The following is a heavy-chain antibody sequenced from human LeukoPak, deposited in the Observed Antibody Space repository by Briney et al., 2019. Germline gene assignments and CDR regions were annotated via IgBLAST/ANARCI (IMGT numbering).Heavy chain of an antibody. Sequence: SGVSLRLSCAACGFTLSNAWVMWLPDAPGRGLVWGGCIKHKTDGGTTDYAAPVKGRFTISRDDSKNTLYLQMNSLKTEDTAVYYCTTGHPGSSGWEWGFDYWGQGTLVTVSS. CDR2: IKHKTDGGTT. V-gene: IGHV3-15*01. CDR1: GFTLSNAW. J-gene: IGHJ4*02. D-gene: IGHD6-19*01. CDR3: TTGHPGSSGWEWGFDY.